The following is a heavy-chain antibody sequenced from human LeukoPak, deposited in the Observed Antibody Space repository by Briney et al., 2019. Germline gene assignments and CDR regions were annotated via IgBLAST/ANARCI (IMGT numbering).Heavy chain of an antibody. D-gene: IGHD3-22*01. J-gene: IGHJ4*02. V-gene: IGHV3-23*01. CDR1: GFTFSSYA. CDR2: ISGSGGST. CDR3: AKGGQKRYYYDSSGYRPFDY. Sequence: GGSLRLSCAASGFTFSSYAMSWVRQAPGKGLEWVSAISGSGGSTYYADSVKGRFTISRDNSKNTLYLQMNSLRAEDTAVYHCAKGGQKRYYYDSSGYRPFDYWGQGTLVTVSS.